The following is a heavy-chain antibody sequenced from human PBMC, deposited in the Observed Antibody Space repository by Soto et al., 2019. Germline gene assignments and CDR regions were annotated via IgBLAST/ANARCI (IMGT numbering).Heavy chain of an antibody. D-gene: IGHD1-1*01. J-gene: IGHJ5*02. CDR2: IYATGTT. Sequence: SETLSLTCTVSGASISGFYLSWIRKSAGKGLEWIGRIYATGTTDYNPSLKSRVMMSVDTSKKQFSMKLRSVTAAHTAVYYCVRDGTKTLRDWFDPWGQGISVTVSS. CDR1: GASISGFY. CDR3: VRDGTKTLRDWFDP. V-gene: IGHV4-4*07.